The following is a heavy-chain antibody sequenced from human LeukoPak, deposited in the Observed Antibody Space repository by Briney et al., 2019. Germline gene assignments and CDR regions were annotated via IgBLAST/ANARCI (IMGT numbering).Heavy chain of an antibody. D-gene: IGHD1-26*01. CDR2: IYTSGST. CDR1: GGSISSGSYY. V-gene: IGHV4-61*02. J-gene: IGHJ6*03. Sequence: PSQTLSLTCTVSGGSISSGSYYWRWIRQPAGRGLEWIGRIYTSGSTNYNPSLKSRVTISVDTSKNQFSLKLSSVTAADTAVYYFARRADPYSGSSYRYYYYYYHMDVWGKGTTVTVSS. CDR3: ARRADPYSGSSYRYYYYYYHMDV.